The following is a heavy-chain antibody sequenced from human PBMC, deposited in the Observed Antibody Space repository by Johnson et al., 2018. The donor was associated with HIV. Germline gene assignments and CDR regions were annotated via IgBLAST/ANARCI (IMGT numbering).Heavy chain of an antibody. V-gene: IGHV3-20*04. CDR3: AKNRLPDAGDAFDI. Sequence: VQLVESGGGVVRPGGSLRLSCAASGFPFDDYGLSWVRQAPGKGLEWVPGINWTGGSTGYADSVEGRYTIPRDNAKNSLYLQMNSLRAEDTALYYCAKNRLPDAGDAFDIWGQGTMVTVSS. J-gene: IGHJ3*02. CDR1: GFPFDDYG. CDR2: INWTGGST. D-gene: IGHD2-15*01.